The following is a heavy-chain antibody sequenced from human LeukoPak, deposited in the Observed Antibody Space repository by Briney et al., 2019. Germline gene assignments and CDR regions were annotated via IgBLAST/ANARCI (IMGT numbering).Heavy chain of an antibody. CDR3: ARAARLYGGNPSPFDY. D-gene: IGHD4-23*01. V-gene: IGHV3-11*04. CDR1: GFTFSDYY. Sequence: GGSLRLSCAASGFTFSDYYMSWIRQAPGKGLEWLSYISKNGKTIYYADSVKGRFTISRDNAKKSVYLQMNSLRAEDTAVYYCARAARLYGGNPSPFDYWGQGTLVTVSS. J-gene: IGHJ4*02. CDR2: ISKNGKTI.